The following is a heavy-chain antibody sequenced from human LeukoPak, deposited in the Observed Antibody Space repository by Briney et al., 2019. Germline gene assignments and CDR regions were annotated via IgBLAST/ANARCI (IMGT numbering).Heavy chain of an antibody. V-gene: IGHV3-30*02. J-gene: IGHJ4*02. D-gene: IGHD3-10*01. CDR1: GFTFSSYG. CDR3: AKVGKLWFGEISGYFDY. CDR2: IRYDGSNK. Sequence: GGSLRLSCAASGFTFSSYGMHWVRQAPGKGLEWVALIRYDGSNKYYADSVKGRFTISRDNSKNTLYLQMNSLRAEDTAVYYCAKVGKLWFGEISGYFDYWGQGTLVTVSS.